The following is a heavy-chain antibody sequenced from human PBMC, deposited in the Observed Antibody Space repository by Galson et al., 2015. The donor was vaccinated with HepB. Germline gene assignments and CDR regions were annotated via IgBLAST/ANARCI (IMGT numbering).Heavy chain of an antibody. D-gene: IGHD6-25*01. CDR1: GGSMSGFY. Sequence: ETLSLTCIVSGGSMSGFYWSWVRQPPGKGLEWIGYIYHSGSANHNPSLKSRVTISIDTSKNLFSLKLRSVTAADTAVFYCARHGYPPTDAFDIWGQGTMVTVSS. V-gene: IGHV4-59*08. J-gene: IGHJ3*02. CDR2: IYHSGSA. CDR3: ARHGYPPTDAFDI.